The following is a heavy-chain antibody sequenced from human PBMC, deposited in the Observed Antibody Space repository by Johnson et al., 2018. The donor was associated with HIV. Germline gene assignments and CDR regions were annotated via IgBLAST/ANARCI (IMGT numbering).Heavy chain of an antibody. CDR2: IYSGGST. D-gene: IGHD6-19*01. V-gene: IGHV3-53*01. CDR3: ARDPSSGPLPDAFDI. J-gene: IGHJ3*02. Sequence: VQLVESGGGLIQPGGSLRLSCVASGFTVRKGLEWVSVIYSGGSTYYADSVKGSFTISRDNSKNTLHLQMNSLRAEDTAVYYCARDPSSGPLPDAFDIWGQGTMVTVSS. CDR1: GFTVR.